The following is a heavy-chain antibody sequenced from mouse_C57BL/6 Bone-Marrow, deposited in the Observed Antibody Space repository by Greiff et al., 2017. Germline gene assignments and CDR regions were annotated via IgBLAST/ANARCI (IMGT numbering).Heavy chain of an antibody. CDR1: GYTFTSYW. Sequence: QVQLQQPGAELVKPGASVKLSCKASGYTFTSYWMQWVKQRPGQGLEWIGEIDPSDSYTNYNQKFKGKATLTVDTSSSTAYRQLSSLTSEDSAVYYCAGGNYSYYYAMDYWGRGTSVTGSS. D-gene: IGHD2-1*01. CDR2: IDPSDSYT. J-gene: IGHJ4*01. V-gene: IGHV1-50*01. CDR3: AGGNYSYYYAMDY.